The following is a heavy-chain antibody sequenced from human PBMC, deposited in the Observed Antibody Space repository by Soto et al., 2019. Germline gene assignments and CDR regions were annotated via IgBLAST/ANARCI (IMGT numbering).Heavy chain of an antibody. Sequence: PGGSLRLSCAASGFAFSSYAMSWVRQAPGKGLEWVSAISGSGGSTYYADSVKGRFTISRDNSKNTLYLQMNSLRAEDTAVYYCAKDGSPLRFLEWLLEVYFDYWGQGTLVTVSS. J-gene: IGHJ4*02. CDR3: AKDGSPLRFLEWLLEVYFDY. D-gene: IGHD3-3*01. CDR1: GFAFSSYA. CDR2: ISGSGGST. V-gene: IGHV3-23*01.